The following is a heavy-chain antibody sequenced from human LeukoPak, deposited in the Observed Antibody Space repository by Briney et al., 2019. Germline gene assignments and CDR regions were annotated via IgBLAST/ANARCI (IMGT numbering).Heavy chain of an antibody. V-gene: IGHV5-51*01. CDR3: ARASSSFDNAFDI. J-gene: IGHJ3*02. CDR2: IYPGDSDT. Sequence: GESLKISCKGSGYSFTGYWIGWVRQMPGKGLEWMGIIYPGDSDTRYSPSFQGQVTISADKSLSTAYLQWSSLKASDTAMYYCARASSSFDNAFDIWGQGTMVTVSS. D-gene: IGHD6-6*01. CDR1: GYSFTGYW.